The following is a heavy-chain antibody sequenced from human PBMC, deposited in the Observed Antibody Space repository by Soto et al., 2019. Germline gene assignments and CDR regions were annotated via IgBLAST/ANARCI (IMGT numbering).Heavy chain of an antibody. D-gene: IGHD4-17*01. CDR3: VATTVTTSSLDY. J-gene: IGHJ4*02. Sequence: QVQLRESGPGLVKPSQTLSLTCTVSGGSISNDNYYWTWIRQHPGKGLEWIGYSYYSGSTYYNPSLKSRFSISVDTSKNQFSLKLSSVTAADTAVYYCVATTVTTSSLDYWGQGTLVTVSS. CDR2: SYYSGST. CDR1: GGSISNDNYY. V-gene: IGHV4-31*03.